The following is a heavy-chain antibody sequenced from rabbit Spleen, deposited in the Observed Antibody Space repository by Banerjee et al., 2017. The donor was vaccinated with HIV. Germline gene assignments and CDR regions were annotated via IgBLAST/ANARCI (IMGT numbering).Heavy chain of an antibody. CDR1: GFSFSSSYD. Sequence: QEQLEESGGDLVKPGASLTLTCTASGFSFSSSYDMCWVRQAPGKGLEWIACMYAGSSGSTYSATWAKGRFTISKTSSTTVTLQMSSLTVADTATYFCARDTGTSFSTYGMDLWGQGTLVTVS. CDR3: ARDTGTSFSTYGMDL. J-gene: IGHJ6*01. D-gene: IGHD8-1*01. CDR2: MYAGSSGST. V-gene: IGHV1S45*01.